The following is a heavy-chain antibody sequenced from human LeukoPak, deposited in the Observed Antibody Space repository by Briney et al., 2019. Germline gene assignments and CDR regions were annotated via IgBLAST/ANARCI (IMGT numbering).Heavy chain of an antibody. CDR1: GFTFSTYG. D-gene: IGHD5-18*01. Sequence: GGSLRLSCAASGFTFSTYGMHWVRQAPGKGLEWVAVISYDGSNKYYADSVKGRFTISRDNSKNTLYLQMNSLRAEDTAVYYCAREGLWSHFDCWGQGTLVTVSS. CDR2: ISYDGSNK. J-gene: IGHJ4*02. CDR3: AREGLWSHFDC. V-gene: IGHV3-30*03.